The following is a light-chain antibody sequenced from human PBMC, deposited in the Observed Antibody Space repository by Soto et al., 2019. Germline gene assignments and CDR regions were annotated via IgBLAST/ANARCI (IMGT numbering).Light chain of an antibody. CDR1: SSDVGGYNS. J-gene: IGLJ1*01. CDR2: DVT. Sequence: QSVLTQPASVSGSPGQSITISCTGTSSDVGGYNSVSWYRQYLGKAPKLIIFDVTDRPSGISAPFSGSKSGNTASLTIAGLQSEDEAFFSCTSYTSSSTTVFGTGTKVTVL. V-gene: IGLV2-14*01. CDR3: TSYTSSSTTV.